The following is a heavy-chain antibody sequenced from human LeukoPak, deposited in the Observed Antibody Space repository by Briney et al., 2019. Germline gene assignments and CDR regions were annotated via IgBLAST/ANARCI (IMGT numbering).Heavy chain of an antibody. CDR2: ISSSGSTI. Sequence: GGSLRLSCATSGFTFSSDEMNWVRQAPGKGLEWVSYISSSGSTIYYADSVKGRFTISRDNAKNSLYLQMNSLRAEDTAVYYCARDREHRDYFDYWGQGTLVTVSS. J-gene: IGHJ4*02. CDR3: ARDREHRDYFDY. V-gene: IGHV3-48*03. CDR1: GFTFSSDE.